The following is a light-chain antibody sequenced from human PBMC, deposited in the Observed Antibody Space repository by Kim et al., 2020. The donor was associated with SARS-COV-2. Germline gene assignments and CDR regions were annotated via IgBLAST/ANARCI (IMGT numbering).Light chain of an antibody. V-gene: IGKV3-20*01. CDR3: QQYGVEPPYT. J-gene: IGKJ2*01. Sequence: YPGEGATLFCRASQTICFNCLAWYQQTPGQPPQLLIYTASSSATGIPERFSGSGSWTDFTLTISRLEPEDFAVYYCQQYGVEPPYTFGQGTKLEI. CDR1: QTICFNC. CDR2: TAS.